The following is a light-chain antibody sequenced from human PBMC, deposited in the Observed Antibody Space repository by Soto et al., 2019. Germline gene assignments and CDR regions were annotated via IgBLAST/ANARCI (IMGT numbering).Light chain of an antibody. V-gene: IGLV2-14*01. Sequence: QSALTQPASVSGSPGQSITISCTGTSSDIGKYNYVSWYQQHPGRAPKVMIYEVSNRPSEISNRFSGSKSGNTASLTISGLQAEDEADYYCSSLTTTTTVLFGGGTKLTVL. CDR3: SSLTTTTTVL. CDR2: EVS. CDR1: SSDIGKYNY. J-gene: IGLJ2*01.